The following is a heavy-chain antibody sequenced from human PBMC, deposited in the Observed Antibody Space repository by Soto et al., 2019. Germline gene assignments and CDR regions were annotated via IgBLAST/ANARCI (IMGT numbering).Heavy chain of an antibody. CDR2: IYYRGYT. CDR3: ARQNIVLVPAAITFRDYYYGMDV. J-gene: IGHJ6*02. D-gene: IGHD2-2*01. V-gene: IGHV4-59*08. Sequence: PSETLSLTCTVSGGSISSYYWSWIRQPPGKGLEWIGYIYYRGYTNYNPSLKSRVTISVDMSTSQFSLKLSSVTAADTAVYYCARQNIVLVPAAITFRDYYYGMDVWGQGTTVTVSS. CDR1: GGSISSYY.